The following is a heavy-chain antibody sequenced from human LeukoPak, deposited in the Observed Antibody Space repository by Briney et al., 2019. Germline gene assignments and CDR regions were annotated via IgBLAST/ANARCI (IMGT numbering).Heavy chain of an antibody. Sequence: ASVKVSCKASGYTFISYGISWVRQAPGQGLEWMGWISGYNGNTNYAQNLQDRVTMTTDTSTSTAYMELRSLRSDDTAVYYCARGLGVVTAQSEQPKPRYFDLWGRGTQVTVSS. CDR3: ARGLGVVTAQSEQPKPRYFDL. CDR2: ISGYNGNT. J-gene: IGHJ2*01. V-gene: IGHV1-18*01. D-gene: IGHD2-21*02. CDR1: GYTFISYG.